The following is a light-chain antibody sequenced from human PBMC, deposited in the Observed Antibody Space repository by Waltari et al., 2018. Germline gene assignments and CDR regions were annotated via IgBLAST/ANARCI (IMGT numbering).Light chain of an antibody. CDR3: QQYASIPHT. J-gene: IGKJ2*01. V-gene: IGKV4-1*01. CDR1: QSVLYSSNNRNY. CDR2: WAS. Sequence: DTVMIQSPDSLAVSLGERATINCKSSQSVLYSSNNRNYLAWYQQKPGQPPRWLIYWASTRESGVPDRFSGSGSGTDFTLVISSLQAEDVGVYYCQQYASIPHTFGRGTKLEIK.